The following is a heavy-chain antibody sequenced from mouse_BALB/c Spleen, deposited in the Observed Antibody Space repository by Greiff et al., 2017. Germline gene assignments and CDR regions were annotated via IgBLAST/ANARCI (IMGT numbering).Heavy chain of an antibody. CDR1: GFTFSNYW. Sequence: EVKLMESGGGLVQPGGSMKLSCVASGFTFSNYWMNWVRQSPEKGLEWVAEIRLKSNNYATHYAESVKGRFTISRDDSKSSVYLQMNNLRAEDTGIYYCTSRRSTMITTGYYYAMDYWGQGTSVTVSS. V-gene: IGHV6-6*02. J-gene: IGHJ4*01. D-gene: IGHD2-4*01. CDR2: IRLKSNNYAT. CDR3: TSRRSTMITTGYYYAMDY.